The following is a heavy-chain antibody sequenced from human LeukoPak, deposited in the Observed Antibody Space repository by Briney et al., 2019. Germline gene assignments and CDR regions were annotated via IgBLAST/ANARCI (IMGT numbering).Heavy chain of an antibody. V-gene: IGHV1-46*01. CDR1: GYTFTNYD. CDR3: ARDGAAGYDAFDI. D-gene: IGHD6-13*01. Sequence: ASVKVSCKASGYTFTNYDINWVRQATGQGLEWMGIINPSGGSTSYAQKFQGRVTMTRDMSTITVYMELSSLRSEDTAVYYCARDGAAGYDAFDIWGQGTMVTVSS. J-gene: IGHJ3*02. CDR2: INPSGGST.